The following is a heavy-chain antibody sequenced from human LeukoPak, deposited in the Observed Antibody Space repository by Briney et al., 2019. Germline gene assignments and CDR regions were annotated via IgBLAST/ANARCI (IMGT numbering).Heavy chain of an antibody. V-gene: IGHV3-23*01. J-gene: IGHJ4*02. CDR3: ARDTTNDYVWGSYRWIDF. D-gene: IGHD3-16*02. Sequence: GGSLRLSCAASGFTFSSYAMSWVRQAPGKGLEWVSAISGSGGSTYYADSVKGRFTISRDNAKNSLYLQMNGLRAEDTAVYYCARDTTNDYVWGSYRWIDFWGQGTLVTVSS. CDR2: ISGSGGST. CDR1: GFTFSSYA.